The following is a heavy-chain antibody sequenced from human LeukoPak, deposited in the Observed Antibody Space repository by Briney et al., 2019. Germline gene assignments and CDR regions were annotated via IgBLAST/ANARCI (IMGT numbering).Heavy chain of an antibody. J-gene: IGHJ3*02. CDR3: ARDTPYDILTGFRAFDI. V-gene: IGHV1-69*01. Sequence: SVKVSCKASGGAFSSYAISWVRQAPGQGLEWMGGIIPIFGTANYAQKFQGRVTITAGESTSTAYMELSSLRSEDTAVYYCARDTPYDILTGFRAFDIWGQGTMVTVSS. D-gene: IGHD3-9*01. CDR1: GGAFSSYA. CDR2: IIPIFGTA.